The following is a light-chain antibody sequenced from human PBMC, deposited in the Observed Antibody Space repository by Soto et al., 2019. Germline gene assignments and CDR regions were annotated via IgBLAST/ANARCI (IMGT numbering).Light chain of an antibody. CDR2: EVT. J-gene: IGLJ3*02. CDR3: SSFTTTNTWV. CDR1: SSDVGSYDF. V-gene: IGLV2-14*01. Sequence: QSALTQPTSVSGSAGLSITISCTGSSSDVGSYDFVSWFQQHPGKAPKLMIYEVTNRPSGVSYRFSGSKSGNTASLTISGLQAEDETDYYCSSFTTTNTWVFGGGTKLTVL.